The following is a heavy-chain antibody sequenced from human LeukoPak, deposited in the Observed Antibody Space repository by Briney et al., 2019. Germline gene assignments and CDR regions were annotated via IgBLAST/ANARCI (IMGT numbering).Heavy chain of an antibody. CDR3: AKTTYSSGWSAFDY. D-gene: IGHD6-19*01. CDR2: ISGSGGST. V-gene: IGHV3-23*01. CDR1: GFTFSSYA. J-gene: IGHJ4*02. Sequence: GGSLRLSCAASGFTFSSYAMNWVRQAPGKGLEWVSAISGSGGSTYYADSVKGRFTISRDNSKDTLYLQMNSLRAEDTAVYYCAKTTYSSGWSAFDYWGQGTLVTVSS.